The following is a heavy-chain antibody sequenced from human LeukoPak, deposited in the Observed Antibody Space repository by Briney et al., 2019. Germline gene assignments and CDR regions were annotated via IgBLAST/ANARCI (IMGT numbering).Heavy chain of an antibody. Sequence: SETQSLTCTVSGGSISSYYWSWIRQPAGKGLEWIGRIYTSGSTNYNPSLKSRVTMSVDTSKNQFSLKLSSVTAADTAVYYCAVGERVVQGVRQYYFDYWGQGTLVTVSS. CDR3: AVGERVVQGVRQYYFDY. J-gene: IGHJ4*02. CDR2: IYTSGST. D-gene: IGHD3-10*01. CDR1: GGSISSYY. V-gene: IGHV4-4*07.